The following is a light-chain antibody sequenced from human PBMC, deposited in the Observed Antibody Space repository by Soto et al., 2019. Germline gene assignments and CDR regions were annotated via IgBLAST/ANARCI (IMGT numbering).Light chain of an antibody. CDR1: QSVSSN. V-gene: IGKV3-15*01. CDR3: QQYNNWPPLT. J-gene: IGKJ4*01. Sequence: EIVMTQSPATLSVSPGERATLSCRARQSVSSNLAWYQQKPGQPPRLLIYGASTRATGIPARFSGSGSGTEFTLTISSLQSEDFAVYYCQQYNNWPPLTFGGGPKVEIK. CDR2: GAS.